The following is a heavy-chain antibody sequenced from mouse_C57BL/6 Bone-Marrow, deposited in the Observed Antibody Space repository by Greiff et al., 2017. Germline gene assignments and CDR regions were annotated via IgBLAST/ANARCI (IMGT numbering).Heavy chain of an antibody. Sequence: QVQLQQSGAELVRPGTSVKVSCKASGYAFTNYLIEWVKQRPGQGLEWIGVINPGSGGTNFNEKFKGKATLTADKSSSTAYMQLSSLTSEDSAVYFCARKRYDYFFDYWGQGTTLTVSS. CDR2: INPGSGGT. CDR3: ARKRYDYFFDY. V-gene: IGHV1-54*01. D-gene: IGHD2-4*01. J-gene: IGHJ2*01. CDR1: GYAFTNYL.